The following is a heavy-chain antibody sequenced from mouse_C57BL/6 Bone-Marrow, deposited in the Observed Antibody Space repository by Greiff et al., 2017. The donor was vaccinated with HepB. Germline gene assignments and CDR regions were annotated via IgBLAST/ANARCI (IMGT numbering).Heavy chain of an antibody. D-gene: IGHD1-1*01. CDR2: IYPSDSET. CDR3: ARTPFYYGSSTYYAMDY. V-gene: IGHV1-61*01. Sequence: QVHVKQPGAELVRPGSSVKLSCKASGYTFTSYWMDWVRQRPGQGLEWIGNIYPSDSETHYNQKFKDKATLTVDKSSSTAYMQLSSLTSEDSAVYYCARTPFYYGSSTYYAMDYWGQGTSVTVSS. CDR1: GYTFTSYW. J-gene: IGHJ4*01.